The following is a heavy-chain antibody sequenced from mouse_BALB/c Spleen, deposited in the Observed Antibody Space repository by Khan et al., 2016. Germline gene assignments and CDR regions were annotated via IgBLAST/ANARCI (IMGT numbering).Heavy chain of an antibody. CDR3: ALDVGFDGYFVY. V-gene: IGHV3-5*02. Sequence: EVQLQESGPGLVKPSQTVSLTCTVTGISITTGNYRWGWIRQFPGHKLKWIGYIYYSGTIYYNPSLTNRTTITRHTSTIQSCLKMNSLTVEDTATYYCALDVGFDGYFVYWCQGTTLT. CDR2: IYYSGTI. J-gene: IGHJ2*01. CDR1: GISITTGNYR. D-gene: IGHD3-3*01.